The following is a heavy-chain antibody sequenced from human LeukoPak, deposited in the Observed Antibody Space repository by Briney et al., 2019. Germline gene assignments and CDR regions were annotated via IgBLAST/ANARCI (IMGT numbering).Heavy chain of an antibody. V-gene: IGHV3-23*01. Sequence: GGSLRLSCAASGFTFSSYAMSLVRQAAGKGLEWVSAISGSGGSTYYADSVKGRFTISRDNSKNTLYLQMNSLRAEDTAVYYCAKDPSAMIVALWGQGTLVTVSS. J-gene: IGHJ4*02. CDR3: AKDPSAMIVAL. CDR1: GFTFSSYA. CDR2: ISGSGGST. D-gene: IGHD3-22*01.